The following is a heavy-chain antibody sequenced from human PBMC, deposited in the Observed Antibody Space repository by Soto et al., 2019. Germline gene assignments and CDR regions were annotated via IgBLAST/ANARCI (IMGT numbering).Heavy chain of an antibody. V-gene: IGHV3-23*01. Sequence: GASLRLSCAASGFTLSSYAMNWVRQAPGQGVEWCSANSGSGGSTYYADSVKGRFTISRDNSKNTLYLQMNSLRAEDTAVNFCATFGGSYSLGYWGQGTLVTVSS. J-gene: IGHJ4*02. D-gene: IGHD2-15*01. CDR2: NSGSGGST. CDR3: ATFGGSYSLGY. CDR1: GFTLSSYA.